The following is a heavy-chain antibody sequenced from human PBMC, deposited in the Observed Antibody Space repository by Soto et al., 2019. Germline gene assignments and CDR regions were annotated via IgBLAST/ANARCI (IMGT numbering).Heavy chain of an antibody. CDR2: ISGSGGNT. CDR1: GFTFSSYA. D-gene: IGHD3-3*01. CDR3: AKDLDVSSYRLPYYFDS. Sequence: LRLSCAASGFTFSSYAMSWVRQAPGKGLEWVSGISGSGGNTYYIDSVKGRFTISRDNSKNTLYVQMNSLRAEDTALYYCAKDLDVSSYRLPYYFDSWGQGAPVTVYS. J-gene: IGHJ4*02. V-gene: IGHV3-23*01.